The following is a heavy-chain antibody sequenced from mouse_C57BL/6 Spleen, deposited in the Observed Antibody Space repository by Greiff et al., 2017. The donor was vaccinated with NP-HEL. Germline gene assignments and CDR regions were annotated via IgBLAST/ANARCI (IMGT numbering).Heavy chain of an antibody. CDR1: GFTFSDYY. J-gene: IGHJ3*01. D-gene: IGHD1-3*01. CDR2: INYDGSST. V-gene: IGHV5-16*01. CDR3: ARLNFDWFAY. Sequence: EVKLVESEGGLVQPGSSMKLSCTASGFTFSDYYMAWVRQVPEKGLEWVANINYDGSSTYYLASLKSRFIISRDNAKNILYLQMSSLKSEDTATYYCARLNFDWFAYWGQGTLVTVSA.